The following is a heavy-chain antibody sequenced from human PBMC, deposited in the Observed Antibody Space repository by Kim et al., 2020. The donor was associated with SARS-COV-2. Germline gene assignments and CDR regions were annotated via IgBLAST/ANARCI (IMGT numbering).Heavy chain of an antibody. D-gene: IGHD5-12*01. CDR2: IKRPDDSA. CDR3: VKGAWLDY. V-gene: IGHV3-23*01. Sequence: GGSLRLSCVASGFSFGTFDMSWVRQAPGKGLKWVSVIKRPDDSAYYAESVKGRFTVSRDSARNTLYLQMNSMRVDDTAVYYCVKGAWLDYWGPGTLVTVSS. CDR1: GFSFGTFD. J-gene: IGHJ4*02.